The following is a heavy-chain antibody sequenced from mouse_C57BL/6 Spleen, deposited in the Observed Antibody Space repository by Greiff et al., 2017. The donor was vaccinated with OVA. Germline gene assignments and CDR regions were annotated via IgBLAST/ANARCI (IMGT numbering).Heavy chain of an antibody. D-gene: IGHD1-1*01. CDR1: GYTFTDYE. CDR3: TRRDYYGSSTGAMDY. CDR2: IDPETGGT. J-gene: IGHJ4*01. Sequence: VQLQQSGAELVRPGASVTLSCKASGYTFTDYEMHWVKQTPVHGLEWIGAIDPETGGTAYNQKFKGKAILTADKSSSTAYMELRSLTSEDSAVYYCTRRDYYGSSTGAMDYWGQGTSVTVSS. V-gene: IGHV1-15*01.